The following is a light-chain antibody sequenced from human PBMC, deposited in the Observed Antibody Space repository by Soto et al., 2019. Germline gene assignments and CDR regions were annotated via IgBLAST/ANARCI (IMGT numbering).Light chain of an antibody. V-gene: IGLV2-8*01. J-gene: IGLJ1*01. CDR3: SSYAGSSNV. CDR1: SSDVGGYNY. Sequence: QSALTQPLSASGSPGQSVAISCTGTSSDVGGYNYVSWYQQHPGKAPKLMIYEVNKRPSGVPDRFSGSKSGNTASLTVSGLQAEEEADYYCSSYAGSSNVFGTGTKVTV. CDR2: EVN.